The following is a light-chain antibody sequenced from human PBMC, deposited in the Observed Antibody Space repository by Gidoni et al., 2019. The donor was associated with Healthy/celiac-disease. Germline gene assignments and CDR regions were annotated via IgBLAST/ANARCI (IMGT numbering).Light chain of an antibody. CDR1: QSVSSY. CDR2: DAS. V-gene: IGKV3-11*01. J-gene: IGKJ5*01. Sequence: ELVSTQSPATLSVSPGERATLSCRASQSVSSYLAWYQQKPGQAPRLLIYDASNRATGIPARFSGSGSGTDFTLTISSLEPEDFAVYYCQQRSNWPITFGQGTRLEIK. CDR3: QQRSNWPIT.